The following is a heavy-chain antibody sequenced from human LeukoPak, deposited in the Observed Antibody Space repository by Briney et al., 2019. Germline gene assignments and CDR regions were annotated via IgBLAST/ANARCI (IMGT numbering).Heavy chain of an antibody. CDR3: AISIAARRALNYYYYYYMDV. V-gene: IGHV1-69*05. CDR2: IIPIFGTA. CDR1: GGTFSSYA. D-gene: IGHD6-6*01. Sequence: GASVKVSCKASGGTFSSYAISWVRQAPGQGLEWMGGIIPIFGTANYAQKFQGRVTITTDESTSTADMELSSLRSEDTAVYYCAISIAARRALNYYYYYYMDVWGKGTTVTVSS. J-gene: IGHJ6*03.